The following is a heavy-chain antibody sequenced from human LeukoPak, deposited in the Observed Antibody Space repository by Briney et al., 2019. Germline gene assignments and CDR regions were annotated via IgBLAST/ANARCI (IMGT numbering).Heavy chain of an antibody. D-gene: IGHD6-13*01. CDR3: ASSQTGYSRIDY. CDR2: INHSGST. J-gene: IGHJ4*02. Sequence: PSETLSLTGAVYGGSFSGYYWSWIRQPPGKGLEWIGEINHSGSTNYNPSLKSRVTISVDTSKNQFSLKLSSVTAADTAVYYCASSQTGYSRIDYWGQGTLVTVSS. V-gene: IGHV4-34*01. CDR1: GGSFSGYY.